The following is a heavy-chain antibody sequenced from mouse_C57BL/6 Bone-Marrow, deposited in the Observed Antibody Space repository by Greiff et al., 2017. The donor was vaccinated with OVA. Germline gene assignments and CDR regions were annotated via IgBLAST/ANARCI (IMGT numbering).Heavy chain of an antibody. CDR1: GYTFTSYW. D-gene: IGHD2-12*01. Sequence: QVQLQQPGAELVKPGASVKLSCKASGYTFTSYWMHWVKQRPGQGLEWIGMIHPNSGSTNYNEKFKSKATLTVDKSSSTAYMQLSSLTSEDSAVYYCARGGYYTYYAMGYWGQGTSVTVSS. J-gene: IGHJ4*01. CDR2: IHPNSGST. V-gene: IGHV1-64*01. CDR3: ARGGYYTYYAMGY.